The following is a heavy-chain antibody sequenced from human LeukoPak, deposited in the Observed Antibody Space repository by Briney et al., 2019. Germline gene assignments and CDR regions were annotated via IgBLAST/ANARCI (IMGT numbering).Heavy chain of an antibody. CDR2: INPNSGGT. J-gene: IGHJ6*02. CDR1: GYTFTGYY. Sequence: ASVKVSCKASGYTFTGYYMHWVRQAPGQGLEWMGWINPNSGGTNYAQKFQGRVTMTRDTSISTAYMELSRLRSDDTAVYYCARGLSERDYYYYGMDVWGQGTTVTVSS. D-gene: IGHD1-14*01. V-gene: IGHV1-2*02. CDR3: ARGLSERDYYYYGMDV.